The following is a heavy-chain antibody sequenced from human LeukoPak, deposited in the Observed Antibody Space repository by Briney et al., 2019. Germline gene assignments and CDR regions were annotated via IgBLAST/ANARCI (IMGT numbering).Heavy chain of an antibody. V-gene: IGHV3-30*04. CDR2: ISYDGSNK. J-gene: IGHJ4*02. D-gene: IGHD2-2*01. CDR3: ARGYCSSTSCYPYYFDY. CDR1: GFTFSSYA. Sequence: GGSLRLSCAASGFTFSSYAMHWVRQAPGKGLEWVAVISYDGSNKYYADSVKGRFTISRDNSKNTLYLQMNSLRAQDTAVYYCARGYCSSTSCYPYYFDYWGQGTLVTVSS.